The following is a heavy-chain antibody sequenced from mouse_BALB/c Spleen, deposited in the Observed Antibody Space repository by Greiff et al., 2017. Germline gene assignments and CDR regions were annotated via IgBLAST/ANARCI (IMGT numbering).Heavy chain of an antibody. D-gene: IGHD2-1*01. Sequence: EAGGGLVQPKGSLKLSCAASGFTFNTYAMNWVRQAPGKGLEWVARIRSKSNNYATYYADSVKDRFTISRDDSQSMLYLQMNNLKTEDTAMYYCVRHGGYYGNYDGFDYWGQGTTLTVSS. V-gene: IGHV10-1*02. CDR2: IRSKSNNYAT. CDR1: GFTFNTYA. CDR3: VRHGGYYGNYDGFDY. J-gene: IGHJ2*01.